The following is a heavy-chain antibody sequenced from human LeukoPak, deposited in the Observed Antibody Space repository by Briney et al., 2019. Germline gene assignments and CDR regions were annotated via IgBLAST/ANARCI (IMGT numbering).Heavy chain of an antibody. J-gene: IGHJ4*02. CDR3: ARDEDGYYY. D-gene: IGHD3-22*01. Sequence: GGSLRLSCAASGFTFSRYWMSWVRQAPGKGLEWVASIKQDGSEKYYVDSVKGRFTISRDNAKNSLYLQMNSLRAEDTAVYYCARDEDGYYYWGQGTLVTVSS. V-gene: IGHV3-7*01. CDR1: GFTFSRYW. CDR2: IKQDGSEK.